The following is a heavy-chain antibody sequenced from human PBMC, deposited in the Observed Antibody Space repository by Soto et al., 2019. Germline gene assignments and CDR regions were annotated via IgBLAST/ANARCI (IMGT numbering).Heavy chain of an antibody. Sequence: EVPLVESGGGLVQPGGSLRLSCVDSGFTFSSYWMSWVRQAPVKGLEWVGNIKQDGSEENYVDSVKGRFTISRDNAKNSRYLQMNSLRVEDTAVYYCARIAASGRGWDVWGQGTTVVVSS. CDR1: GFTFSSYW. CDR3: ARIAASGRGWDV. D-gene: IGHD6-13*01. V-gene: IGHV3-7*01. CDR2: IKQDGSEE. J-gene: IGHJ6*02.